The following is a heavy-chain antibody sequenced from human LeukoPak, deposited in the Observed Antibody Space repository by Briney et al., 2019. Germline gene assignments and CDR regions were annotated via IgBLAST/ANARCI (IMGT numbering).Heavy chain of an antibody. CDR2: IRSKPNNYAT. CDR3: AKTYVWYYFDY. Sequence: GGSLRLSCAASGFTFSGSAMHWVRQASGKGLEWVGHIRSKPNNYATAYGASVKGRFTISRDDSKNTAYLQMNSLETEDTAVYYCAKTYVWYYFDYWGQGILVTVSS. J-gene: IGHJ4*02. V-gene: IGHV3-73*01. D-gene: IGHD3-16*01. CDR1: GFTFSGSA.